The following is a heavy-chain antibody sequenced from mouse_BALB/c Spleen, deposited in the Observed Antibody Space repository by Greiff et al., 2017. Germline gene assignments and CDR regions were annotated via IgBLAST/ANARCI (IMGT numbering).Heavy chain of an antibody. CDR3: ARSYYDYESLYYFDD. J-gene: IGHJ2*01. Sequence: VQLKQSGPGLVKPSQSLSLTCTVTGYSITSDYAWNWIRQFPGNKLEWMGYISYSGSTSYNPSLKSRISITRDTSKNQFFLQLNSVTTEDTATYYCARSYYDYESLYYFDDWGQGTTLTVSS. V-gene: IGHV3-2*02. D-gene: IGHD2-4*01. CDR2: ISYSGST. CDR1: GYSITSDYA.